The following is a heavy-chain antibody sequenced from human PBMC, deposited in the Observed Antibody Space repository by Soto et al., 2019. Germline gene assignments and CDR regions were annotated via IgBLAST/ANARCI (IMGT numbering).Heavy chain of an antibody. Sequence: SETLSLTCTVSGGSISSSSYYWGWIRQPPGKGLEWIGSIYYSGSTYYNPSLKSRLTISVDTSKNQFSLKQSSVTAADTAVYYCARSQNAIPGYFDYWGQGTLVTVSS. D-gene: IGHD2-8*01. J-gene: IGHJ4*02. CDR1: GGSISSSSYY. CDR3: ARSQNAIPGYFDY. CDR2: IYYSGST. V-gene: IGHV4-39*01.